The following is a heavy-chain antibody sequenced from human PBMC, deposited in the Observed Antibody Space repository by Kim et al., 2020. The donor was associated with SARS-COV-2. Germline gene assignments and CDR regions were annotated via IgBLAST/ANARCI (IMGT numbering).Heavy chain of an antibody. J-gene: IGHJ6*02. Sequence: GGSLRLSCAASGFTFDDYAMHWVRQAPGKGLEWVSGISWNSGSIGYADSVKGRFTISRDNAKNSLYLQMNSLRAEDTALYYCAKDFGGSSWGWDYYYGMDVWGQGTTVTVSS. CDR1: GFTFDDYA. D-gene: IGHD6-13*01. CDR3: AKDFGGSSWGWDYYYGMDV. V-gene: IGHV3-9*01. CDR2: ISWNSGSI.